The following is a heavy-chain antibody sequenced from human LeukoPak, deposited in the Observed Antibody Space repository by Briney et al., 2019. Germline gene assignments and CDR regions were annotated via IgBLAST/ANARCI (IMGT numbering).Heavy chain of an antibody. CDR1: GDSINSYY. J-gene: IGHJ4*02. CDR2: IYYTGST. CDR3: ARDPTY. Sequence: SXTLSXTCTVSGDSINSYYWTWIRQAPGKGLEWIGYIYYTGSTNYSPSLKSRVSISIDPSKNQFSLKLTSVTAADTAVYYCARDPTYWGQGILVTVSS. V-gene: IGHV4-59*01.